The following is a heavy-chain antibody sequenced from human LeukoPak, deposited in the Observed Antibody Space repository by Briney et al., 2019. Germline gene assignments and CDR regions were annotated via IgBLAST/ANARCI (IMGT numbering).Heavy chain of an antibody. D-gene: IGHD3-10*01. CDR3: ARVAMVRGVYARYMDV. J-gene: IGHJ6*03. CDR2: INHSGST. V-gene: IGHV4-34*01. CDR1: GGSFSGYY. Sequence: SETLSLTCAVYGGSFSGYYWSWIRQPPGKGLEWIGEINHSGSTNYNPSLKCRVTISVDTSKNQFSLKLSSVTAADTAVYYCARVAMVRGVYARYMDVWGKGTTVTVSS.